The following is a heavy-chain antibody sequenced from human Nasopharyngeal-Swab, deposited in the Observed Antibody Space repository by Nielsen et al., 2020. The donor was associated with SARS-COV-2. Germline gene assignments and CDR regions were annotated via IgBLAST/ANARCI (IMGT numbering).Heavy chain of an antibody. J-gene: IGHJ2*01. CDR2: INPNSGGT. V-gene: IGHV1-2*06. CDR3: ATGDPTTYWYFDL. CDR1: GYTFTGYY. Sequence: ASVKVSCKASGYTFTGYYMHWVRQAPGQGLEWMGRINPNSGGTIYAQKFQGRVTMTEDTSTDTAYMELSSLRSEDTAVYYCATGDPTTYWYFDLWGRGTLVTVSS. D-gene: IGHD4-17*01.